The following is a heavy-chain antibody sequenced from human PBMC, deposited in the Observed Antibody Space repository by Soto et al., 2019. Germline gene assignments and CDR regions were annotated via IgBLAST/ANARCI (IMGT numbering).Heavy chain of an antibody. CDR2: INYNSGSV. D-gene: IGHD6-13*01. CDR1: GFTLSSYA. V-gene: IGHV3-9*01. Sequence: QLEESGGGVVQPGRSLRLSCAASGFTLSSYAIHWVRQAPGKGLEWVSGINYNSGSVGYADSVKGRFTISRDNAKNSLHLQMNSLRAEDTAVYYCAKDISLRGWVYLVVEYWGQGTLVTVSP. J-gene: IGHJ4*02. CDR3: AKDISLRGWVYLVVEY.